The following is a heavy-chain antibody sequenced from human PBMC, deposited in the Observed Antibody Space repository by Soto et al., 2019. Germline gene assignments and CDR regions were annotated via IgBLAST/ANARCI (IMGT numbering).Heavy chain of an antibody. CDR3: AHTALFGELLWGWFDP. V-gene: IGHV2-5*02. Sequence: QITLKESGPTVVKPTQTLTLTCTFSGFSLSTSGVGVGWIRQPPGKALEWLALIYWDDDERYSPSLKNRLTITKDTSKNQVVRTMTNMDPVDTATYYCAHTALFGELLWGWFDPWGQGTLVTVSS. D-gene: IGHD3-10*02. J-gene: IGHJ5*02. CDR2: IYWDDDE. CDR1: GFSLSTSGVG.